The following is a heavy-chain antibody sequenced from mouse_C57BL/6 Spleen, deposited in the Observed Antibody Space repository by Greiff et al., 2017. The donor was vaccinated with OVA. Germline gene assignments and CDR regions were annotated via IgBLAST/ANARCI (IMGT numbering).Heavy chain of an antibody. CDR1: GFTFSDYG. Sequence: EVHLVESGGGLVKPGGSLKLSCAASGFTFSDYGMHWVRQAPEKGLEWVAYISSGSSTIYYADTVKGRFTISRDNAKNTLFLQMTSLRSEDTAMYYCARDYPPSHFDYWGQGTTLTVSS. J-gene: IGHJ2*01. D-gene: IGHD2-4*01. CDR3: ARDYPPSHFDY. CDR2: ISSGSSTI. V-gene: IGHV5-17*01.